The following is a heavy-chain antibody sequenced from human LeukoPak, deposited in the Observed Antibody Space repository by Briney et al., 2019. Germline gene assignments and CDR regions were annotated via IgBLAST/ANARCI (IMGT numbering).Heavy chain of an antibody. CDR3: ARERETSPYQLLFRITDYYGMDV. CDR1: GGTFSSYA. CDR2: FNPSGGST. J-gene: IGHJ6*02. V-gene: IGHV1-46*01. D-gene: IGHD2-2*01. Sequence: GASVKVSCKASGGTFSSYAISWVRQAPGQGLEWMGIFNPSGGSTSYAQKFQGRVTMTRDTSTSTVYMELSSLRSEDTAVYYCARERETSPYQLLFRITDYYGMDVWGQGTTVTVSS.